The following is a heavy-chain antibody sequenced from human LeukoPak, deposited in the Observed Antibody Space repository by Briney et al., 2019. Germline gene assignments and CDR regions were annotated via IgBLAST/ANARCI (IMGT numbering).Heavy chain of an antibody. CDR1: GGSISPYY. CDR2: IYYTGSGST. V-gene: IGHV4-59*08. Sequence: KSSETLSLTCTVSGGSISPYYWSWIRQPPGKGLEWIGYIYYTGSGSTSHNPSLKSRVTISVDTSKNQFSLNLNSVTAADTAVYYCARHAVYAGSGWAFDFWGQGTLVTVFS. D-gene: IGHD6-19*01. J-gene: IGHJ4*02. CDR3: ARHAVYAGSGWAFDF.